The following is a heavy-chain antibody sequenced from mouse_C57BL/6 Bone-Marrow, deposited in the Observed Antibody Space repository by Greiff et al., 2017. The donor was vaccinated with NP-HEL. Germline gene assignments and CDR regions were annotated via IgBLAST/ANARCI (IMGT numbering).Heavy chain of an antibody. J-gene: IGHJ3*01. Sequence: VQLQQSGAELARPGASVKLSCKASGYTFTSYGISWVKQRTGQGLEWIGEIYPRSGNTYYNEKFKGKATLTADKSSSTAYMELRSLTSEDSAVYFCARYWLGFAYWGQGTLVTVSA. CDR2: IYPRSGNT. CDR1: GYTFTSYG. D-gene: IGHD2-2*01. V-gene: IGHV1-81*01. CDR3: ARYWLGFAY.